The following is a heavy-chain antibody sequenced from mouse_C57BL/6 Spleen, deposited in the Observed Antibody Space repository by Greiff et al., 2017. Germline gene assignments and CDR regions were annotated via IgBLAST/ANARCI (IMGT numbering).Heavy chain of an antibody. CDR3: ARSKYGNYEDYFDY. Sequence: VQLQQSGAELARPGASVKLSCKASGCTFTSYGISWVKQRTGQGLEWIGEIYPRSGNTYYNEKFKGKATLTADKSSSTAYMELRSLTSEDSAVYFCARSKYGNYEDYFDYWGQGTTLTVSS. V-gene: IGHV1-81*01. D-gene: IGHD2-1*01. CDR2: IYPRSGNT. J-gene: IGHJ2*01. CDR1: GCTFTSYG.